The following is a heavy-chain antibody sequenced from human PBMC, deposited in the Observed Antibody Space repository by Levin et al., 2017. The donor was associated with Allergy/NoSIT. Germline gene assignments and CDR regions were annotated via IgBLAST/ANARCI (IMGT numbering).Heavy chain of an antibody. CDR1: GGTFSSYA. J-gene: IGHJ4*02. V-gene: IGHV1-69*13. CDR2: IIPIFGTA. D-gene: IGHD6-13*01. CDR3: ASYSSSWSHGDY. Sequence: SVKVSCKASGGTFSSYAISWVRQAPGQGLEWMGGIIPIFGTANYAQKFQGRVTITADESTSTAYMELSSLRSEDTAVYYCASYSSSWSHGDYWGQGTLVTVSS.